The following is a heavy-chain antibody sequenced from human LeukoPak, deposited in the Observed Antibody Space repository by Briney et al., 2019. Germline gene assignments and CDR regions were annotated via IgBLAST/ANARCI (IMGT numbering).Heavy chain of an antibody. CDR1: GFTFSDYY. Sequence: GSLRLSCAASGFTFSDYYMSWIRQPPGKGLEWIGSIYYSGNTYYNPSLKSRVTISVDTSKNQFSLKLSSVTAADTAVYYCAREVATISREYYFDNWGQGTLVTVSS. CDR2: IYYSGNT. CDR3: AREVATISREYYFDN. D-gene: IGHD5-12*01. J-gene: IGHJ4*02. V-gene: IGHV4-38-2*02.